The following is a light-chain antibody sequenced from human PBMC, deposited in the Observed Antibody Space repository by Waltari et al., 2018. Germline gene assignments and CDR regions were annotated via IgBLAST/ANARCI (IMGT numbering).Light chain of an antibody. V-gene: IGLV1-40*01. Sequence: QSVLTHAPSVSAAPGQRVTISCTGCDSSIASFGFTWSQPLPGTVPKLLSYENTKRPSGVPDRFSGSKSGTSASLAIEGLQPEDEGDYYCQSYDNSLRGSLLFGGGTKVTV. J-gene: IGLJ3*02. CDR1: DSSIASFG. CDR3: QSYDNSLRGSLL. CDR2: ENT.